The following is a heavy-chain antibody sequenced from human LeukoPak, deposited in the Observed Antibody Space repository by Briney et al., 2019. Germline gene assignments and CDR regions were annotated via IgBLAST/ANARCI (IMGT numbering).Heavy chain of an antibody. Sequence: GGSLRLSCAASGFTFSSYSMNWVRQAPGKGLEWVSSISSSSSYIYYADSVKGRFTISRDNAKNSLYLQMNSLRVEDTAVYYCASLLTGEFDFWGQGTLVTVSS. D-gene: IGHD7-27*01. CDR1: GFTFSSYS. CDR3: ASLLTGEFDF. CDR2: ISSSSSYI. J-gene: IGHJ4*02. V-gene: IGHV3-21*01.